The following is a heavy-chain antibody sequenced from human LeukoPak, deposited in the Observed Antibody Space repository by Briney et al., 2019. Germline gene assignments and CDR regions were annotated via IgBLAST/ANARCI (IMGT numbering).Heavy chain of an antibody. CDR3: ARANNSSWHN. Sequence: GGSLRLSCATSGFTFSSNWMSWVRHVPGRGLDWVANIKPDGSAEYYAASVKGRFTVSRVNAKNSLYLQMISLRVEDTAVYYCARANNSSWHNWGQGTLVTVSS. J-gene: IGHJ4*02. CDR1: GFTFSSNW. V-gene: IGHV3-7*01. D-gene: IGHD6-13*01. CDR2: IKPDGSAE.